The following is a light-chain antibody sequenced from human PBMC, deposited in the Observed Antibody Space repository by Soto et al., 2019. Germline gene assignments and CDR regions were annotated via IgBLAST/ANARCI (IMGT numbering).Light chain of an antibody. CDR2: GVS. Sequence: EIVLTQSPGTLSLSPGERATLSCRASQSVSSSYLACYQQKPGQAPRLLIFGVSSRATGIPDRFSGSGSGTDFTLTISRLEPEDFAVYYCQQHGGSITFGQGTRLEIK. J-gene: IGKJ5*01. V-gene: IGKV3-20*01. CDR3: QQHGGSIT. CDR1: QSVSSSY.